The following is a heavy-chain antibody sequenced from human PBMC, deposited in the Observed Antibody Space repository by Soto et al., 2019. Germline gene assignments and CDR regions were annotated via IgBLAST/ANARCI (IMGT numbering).Heavy chain of an antibody. Sequence: EVQLLESGGGLVQPGGSLRLSCAASGFTFSSYAMSWVRQAPGTGLEWVSAISGSGGSTYYADSVKGRFTISRDNSKNTLYLQMNSLRAEDTAVYYCAKDSRLYYDILTGTVDYWGQGTLVTVSS. CDR1: GFTFSSYA. CDR3: AKDSRLYYDILTGTVDY. J-gene: IGHJ4*02. V-gene: IGHV3-23*01. CDR2: ISGSGGST. D-gene: IGHD3-9*01.